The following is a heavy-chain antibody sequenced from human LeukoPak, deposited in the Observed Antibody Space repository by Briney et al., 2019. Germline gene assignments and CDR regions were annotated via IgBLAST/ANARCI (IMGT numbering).Heavy chain of an antibody. D-gene: IGHD6-13*01. Sequence: SVKVSCKASGGTFSSYAISWVRQAPGQGLEWMGGIIPIFGTANYAQKFQGRVTITADESTSTAYMELSSLRSEDTAVYYCARTYSSSWYRYGYPSYYYYYYMDVWGKGTTVTVSS. CDR1: GGTFSSYA. J-gene: IGHJ6*03. CDR2: IIPIFGTA. V-gene: IGHV1-69*13. CDR3: ARTYSSSWYRYGYPSYYYYYYMDV.